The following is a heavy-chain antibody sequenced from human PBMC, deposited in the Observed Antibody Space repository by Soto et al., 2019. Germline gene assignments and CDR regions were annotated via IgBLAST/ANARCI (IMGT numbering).Heavy chain of an antibody. CDR2: IYYSGST. V-gene: IGHV4-59*01. CDR3: ARGDIVVRLFDI. J-gene: IGHJ3*02. D-gene: IGHD2-2*01. Sequence: QVQLQESGPGLVKPSETLSLTCTVSGGSISSYYWSWIRQPPGKGLEWIGYIYYSGSTNYNPSLKSRVTISVDTSKNQFSLKLSSVTAADTAVYYCARGDIVVRLFDIWGQGTMVTVSS. CDR1: GGSISSYY.